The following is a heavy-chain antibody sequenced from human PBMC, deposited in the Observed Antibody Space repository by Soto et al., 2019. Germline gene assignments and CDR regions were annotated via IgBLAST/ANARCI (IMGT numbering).Heavy chain of an antibody. CDR3: ARISRVPAKGRNSGMDV. V-gene: IGHV5-51*01. CDR2: IYPGDSDT. CDR1: GYTFTDYW. J-gene: IGHJ6*02. D-gene: IGHD2-15*01. Sequence: VESLKISCNCSGYTFTDYWIAWVRQMPWKGLEWMGMIYPGDSDTRYSPSFQGQGTISADKSMTTAYLQWNSLKASDTAMYYCARISRVPAKGRNSGMDVWGQGTTVTVSS.